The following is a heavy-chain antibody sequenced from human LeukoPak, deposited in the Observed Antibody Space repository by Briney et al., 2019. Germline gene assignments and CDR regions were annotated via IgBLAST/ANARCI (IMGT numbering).Heavy chain of an antibody. CDR1: GFTFGSYG. V-gene: IGHV3-23*01. CDR3: AKDRSKVVVAATGD. D-gene: IGHD2-15*01. CDR2: ISGSGGST. J-gene: IGHJ4*02. Sequence: GGTLRLSCAASGFTFGSYGMSWVRQAPGKGLEWVSAISGSGGSTYYADSVKGRFTISRDNSKNTLYLQMNSLRAEDTAVYYCAKDRSKVVVAATGDWGQGTLVTVSS.